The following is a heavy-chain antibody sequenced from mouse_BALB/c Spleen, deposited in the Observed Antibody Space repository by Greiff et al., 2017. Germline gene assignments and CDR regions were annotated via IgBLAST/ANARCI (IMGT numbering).Heavy chain of an antibody. CDR3: ARAYYGDYAMDY. CDR2: IYYSGTI. Sequence: EVKLMESGPGLVKPSQTVSLTCTVTGISITTGNYRWSWIRQFPGNKLEWIGYIYYSGTITYNPSLTSRTTITRDTSKNQFFLEMNSLTAEDTATYYCARAYYGDYAMDYWGQGTSVTVSS. D-gene: IGHD1-1*01. CDR1: GISITTGNYR. V-gene: IGHV3-5*02. J-gene: IGHJ4*01.